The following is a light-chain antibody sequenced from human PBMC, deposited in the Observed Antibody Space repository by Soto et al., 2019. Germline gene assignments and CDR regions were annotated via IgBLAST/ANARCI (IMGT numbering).Light chain of an antibody. CDR2: DGS. CDR1: QNLHSF. J-gene: IGKJ5*01. V-gene: IGKV3-11*01. Sequence: IGVTQSPATLSVAPGERVTLSCRASQNLHSFLNWYQQRPGQAPRPLIYDGSKRAAGVPDRISGDGSGTDYTLTISSLEPEDFAVYYCQQRTRWLMPFGQGTRLAIK. CDR3: QQRTRWLMP.